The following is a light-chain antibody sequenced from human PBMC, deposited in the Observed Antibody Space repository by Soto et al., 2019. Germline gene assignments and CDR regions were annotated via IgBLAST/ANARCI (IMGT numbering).Light chain of an antibody. Sequence: QSALTQPPSASGSPGQSVTISCTGTSSDVGGYNYVSWYQQHPGKAPKLMICEVSKRPSGVPDCFSGSKSGNTASLTVSGLQAEDEADYYCSSYAGSNTVVFGGGTKLTVL. V-gene: IGLV2-8*01. CDR2: EVS. CDR3: SSYAGSNTVV. CDR1: SSDVGGYNY. J-gene: IGLJ2*01.